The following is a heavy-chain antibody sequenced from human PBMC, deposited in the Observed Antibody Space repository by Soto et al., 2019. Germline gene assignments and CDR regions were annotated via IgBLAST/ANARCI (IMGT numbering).Heavy chain of an antibody. J-gene: IGHJ4*02. D-gene: IGHD2-2*01. CDR2: IWYDGSNK. Sequence: QVQLVESGGGVVQPGRSLRLSCAASGFTFSSYGMHWVRQAPGKGLEWVAVIWYDGSNKYYADSVKGRFTISRDNSKNPLYLQMNSPRAEDTAVYYCARDPTTASRFLDYWGQGTLVTVSS. CDR3: ARDPTTASRFLDY. V-gene: IGHV3-33*01. CDR1: GFTFSSYG.